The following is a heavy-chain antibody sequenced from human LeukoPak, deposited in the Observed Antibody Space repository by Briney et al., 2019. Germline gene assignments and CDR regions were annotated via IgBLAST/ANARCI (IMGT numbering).Heavy chain of an antibody. Sequence: GGSLRLSCAASGFTFSSNAMSWVRQAPGKGLEWVSAISGSGGSTYYADSVKGRFTISRDNSKNTLYLQMNSLRAEDTAVYYCAKGIAASWLTEFQHWGQGTLVTVSS. J-gene: IGHJ1*01. V-gene: IGHV3-23*01. CDR1: GFTFSSNA. D-gene: IGHD6-6*01. CDR2: ISGSGGST. CDR3: AKGIAASWLTEFQH.